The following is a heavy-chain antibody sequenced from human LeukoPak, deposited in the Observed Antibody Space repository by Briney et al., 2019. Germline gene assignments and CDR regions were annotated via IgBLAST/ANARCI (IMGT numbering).Heavy chain of an antibody. CDR3: ASSIVGATTDFDY. J-gene: IGHJ4*02. V-gene: IGHV3-53*01. Sequence: HPRGSLRLSCAASGFTVSSNYMSWVRQAPGKGLEWVSVIYSGGSTYYADSVKGRFTISRDNSKNTLYLQMNSLRAEDTAVYYCASSIVGATTDFDYWGQGTLVTVSS. CDR1: GFTVSSNY. CDR2: IYSGGST. D-gene: IGHD1-26*01.